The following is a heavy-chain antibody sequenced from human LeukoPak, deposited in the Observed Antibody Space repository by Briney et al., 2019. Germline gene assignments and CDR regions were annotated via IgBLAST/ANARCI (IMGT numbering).Heavy chain of an antibody. CDR2: ISGSGGST. V-gene: IGHV3-23*01. CDR3: ARDFTGRNPMVRGVITPSYYYYYMDV. J-gene: IGHJ6*03. D-gene: IGHD3-10*01. Sequence: GGSLRLSCAASGFTFSSYGMSWVRQAPGKGLEWVSAISGSGGSTYYADSVKGRFTISRDNSKNTLYLQMNSLRAEDTAVYYCARDFTGRNPMVRGVITPSYYYYYMDVWGKGTTVTISS. CDR1: GFTFSSYG.